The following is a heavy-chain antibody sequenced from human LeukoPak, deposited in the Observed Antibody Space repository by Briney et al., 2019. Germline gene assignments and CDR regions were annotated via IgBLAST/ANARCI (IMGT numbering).Heavy chain of an antibody. CDR3: ARGYVLLWFGDDKGWFDP. CDR2: INPNSGGT. D-gene: IGHD3-10*01. CDR1: GYTFTGYY. Sequence: GASVKVSCKASGYTFTGYYMHWVRQAPGQGLEWMGWINPNSGGTNYAQKFQGRVTMTRDTSISTAYMELSRLRSDDTAVYYCARGYVLLWFGDDKGWFDPWGQGTLVTVSS. J-gene: IGHJ5*02. V-gene: IGHV1-2*02.